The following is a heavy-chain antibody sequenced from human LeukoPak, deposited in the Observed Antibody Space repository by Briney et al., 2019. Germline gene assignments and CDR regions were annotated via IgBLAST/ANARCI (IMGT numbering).Heavy chain of an antibody. Sequence: SVKVSCNASGGTFSSYAISWVRQAPGQGLEWMGGIIPIFGTANYAQKFQGRVTITADKSTSTAYMELSSLRSEDTAVYYCAREESARMITIFGVAYNWFDPWGQGTLVTVSS. D-gene: IGHD3-3*01. V-gene: IGHV1-69*06. CDR1: GGTFSSYA. CDR2: IIPIFGTA. CDR3: AREESARMITIFGVAYNWFDP. J-gene: IGHJ5*02.